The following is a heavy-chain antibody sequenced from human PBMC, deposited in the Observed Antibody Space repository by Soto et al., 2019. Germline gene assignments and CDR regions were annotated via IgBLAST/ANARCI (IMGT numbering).Heavy chain of an antibody. Sequence: QVQLVQSGAEVKKPGASVKVSCKASGYTFTSYGINWVRQAPGQGLEWMGWISANNGNTHYAQKLQGRVTMTTDTSTRTAYMEPRRLRPDDTAVYYCARVQSGYAFASWGQETLVTVSS. CDR2: ISANNGNT. CDR3: ARVQSGYAFAS. D-gene: IGHD5-12*01. J-gene: IGHJ5*01. CDR1: GYTFTSYG. V-gene: IGHV1-18*01.